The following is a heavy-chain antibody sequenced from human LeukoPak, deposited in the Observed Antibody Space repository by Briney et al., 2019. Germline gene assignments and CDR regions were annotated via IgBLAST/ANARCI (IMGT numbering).Heavy chain of an antibody. CDR2: IIHIFGTV. V-gene: IGHV1-69*01. Sequence: ASVTVSRTASGCTFRSFAFNWVGQAPGQGVEGMGGIIHIFGTVNYAQKFQGRLPIPADESTSAASTELSSLRSEDTAGYSCARADIALACTAFGGQGTLVTVSS. D-gene: IGHD6-19*01. CDR1: GCTFRSFA. CDR3: ARADIALACTAF. J-gene: IGHJ4*02.